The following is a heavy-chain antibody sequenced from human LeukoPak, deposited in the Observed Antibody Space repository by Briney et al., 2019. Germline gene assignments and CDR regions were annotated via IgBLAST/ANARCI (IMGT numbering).Heavy chain of an antibody. Sequence: GGSLRLSCAAPGFTFSTYAMGWVRQSPGKGLEWVSSIKGGGGDPFYADSVKGRFTISRDNSKNTLFLQLDSLRAEDSAVYYCAKGGHDFNPFYWWGQGTLVTVSS. V-gene: IGHV3-23*01. D-gene: IGHD2-21*02. CDR1: GFTFSTYA. CDR2: IKGGGGDP. CDR3: AKGGHDFNPFYW. J-gene: IGHJ4*02.